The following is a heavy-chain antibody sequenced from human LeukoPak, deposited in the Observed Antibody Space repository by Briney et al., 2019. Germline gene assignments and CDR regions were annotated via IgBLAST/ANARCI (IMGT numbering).Heavy chain of an antibody. J-gene: IGHJ4*02. CDR1: GFTFSSFE. CDR3: ARDRGSSWYFDY. V-gene: IGHV3-48*03. CDR2: ISNSGSPI. D-gene: IGHD6-13*01. Sequence: GGSLRLSCAASGFTFSSFEMNWVRQAPGKGLEWVSYISNSGSPIHYADSVKGRFTVSRDNAKKSLYLQMNSLRAEDTAVYYCARDRGSSWYFDYWGQGILVTVSS.